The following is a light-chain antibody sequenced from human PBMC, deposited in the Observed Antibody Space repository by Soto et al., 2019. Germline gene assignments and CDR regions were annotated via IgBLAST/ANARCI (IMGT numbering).Light chain of an antibody. V-gene: IGLV2-23*01. CDR3: CAYVSSNTLL. Sequence: QSALTQPASVSGSPGQSITISCTGTSSGVGGYDLVSWYQQHPGKAPKLIIYEGSKRPSGISNRFSGSKSGNTASLIISGLQGDDEGDYYCCAYVSSNTLLFGGGTKVTVL. CDR1: SSGVGGYDL. CDR2: EGS. J-gene: IGLJ3*02.